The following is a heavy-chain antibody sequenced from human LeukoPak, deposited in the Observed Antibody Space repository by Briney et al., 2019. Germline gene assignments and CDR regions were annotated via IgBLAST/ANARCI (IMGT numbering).Heavy chain of an antibody. CDR3: AKRPAAVRGVIPYLDY. CDR1: GFMFRRFS. CDR2: ISAGGST. D-gene: IGHD3-10*02. V-gene: IGHV3-23*01. J-gene: IGHJ4*02. Sequence: QPGGSLSLSCAASGFMFRRFSMSWVGYGPGKGLEWVSTISAGGSTYYADSVKGRFTISRDNSKHTLFLQMNSLRAEHTAIYYCAKRPAAVRGVIPYLDYWGQGTLVTVSS.